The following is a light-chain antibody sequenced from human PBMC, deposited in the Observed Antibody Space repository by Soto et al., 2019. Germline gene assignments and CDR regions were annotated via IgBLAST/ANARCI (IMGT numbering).Light chain of an antibody. J-gene: IGLJ3*02. CDR1: DIGSKT. CDR2: DDR. CDR3: QVWERNNNDVL. V-gene: IGLV3-21*02. Sequence: SYELTQPPSVSVVPRQTAMITCGGNDIGSKTVHWYQQRPGQAPVLVVYDDRYRPSGIPERFSGSNSGSTATLTISRVEAGDEADYYCQVWERNNNDVLFGGGTKLTVL.